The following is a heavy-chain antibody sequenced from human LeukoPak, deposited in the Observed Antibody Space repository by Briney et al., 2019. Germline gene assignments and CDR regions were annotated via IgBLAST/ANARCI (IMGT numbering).Heavy chain of an antibody. CDR2: IYPSGTT. J-gene: IGHJ4*02. CDR3: ARTTAPIYYFDY. D-gene: IGHD5-18*01. Sequence: SETLSLTCTVSGYSISSGYFWGWIRQPPGKGLEWIGTIYPSGTTYYNPSLKSRVTISVDTSKNQFSLNLSSLTVADTAVYYCARTTAPIYYFDYWGQGTLVTVSS. CDR1: GYSISSGYF. V-gene: IGHV4-38-2*02.